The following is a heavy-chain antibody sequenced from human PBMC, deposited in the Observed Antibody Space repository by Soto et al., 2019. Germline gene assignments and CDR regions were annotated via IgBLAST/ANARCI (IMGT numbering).Heavy chain of an antibody. V-gene: IGHV3-23*01. J-gene: IGHJ4*02. D-gene: IGHD3-3*01. CDR1: GFSFGSYA. CDR2: ISGSDGKT. Sequence: PXGCLIRSGAASGFSFGSYALSWVRQAPGKGLEWVSTISGSDGKTFYADSVKGRFSISRDTSQNTLYLQMNSLRADDTAIYYCARWSYLDYWGQGTRVTVSS. CDR3: ARWSYLDY.